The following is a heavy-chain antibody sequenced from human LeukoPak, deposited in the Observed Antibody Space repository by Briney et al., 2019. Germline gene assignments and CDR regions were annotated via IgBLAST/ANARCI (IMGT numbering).Heavy chain of an antibody. CDR3: AGTEDGY. CDR2: IYYSGST. CDR1: GGSISSYY. Sequence: SETLSLTCTVSGGSISSYYWSWIRQPPGKGLEWIGYIYYSGSTNYNPSLKSRVTISVDTSKNQFSLKLSSVTAADTAVYYCAGTEDGYWGQGTLVTVSS. J-gene: IGHJ4*02. V-gene: IGHV4-59*01.